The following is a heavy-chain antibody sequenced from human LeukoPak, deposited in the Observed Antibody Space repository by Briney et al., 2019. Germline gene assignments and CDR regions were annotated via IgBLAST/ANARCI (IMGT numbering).Heavy chain of an antibody. Sequence: SETLSLTCTVSGYSISSGYYWGWIRQPPGKGLEWIGSIYHSGSTYYSPSLKSRVTISVDTSNNQFSLKLSSVTAADTAVYYCARHTYYYDSSGYYKGPDYWGQGTLVTVSS. CDR3: ARHTYYYDSSGYYKGPDY. V-gene: IGHV4-38-2*02. CDR2: IYHSGST. J-gene: IGHJ4*02. CDR1: GYSISSGYY. D-gene: IGHD3-22*01.